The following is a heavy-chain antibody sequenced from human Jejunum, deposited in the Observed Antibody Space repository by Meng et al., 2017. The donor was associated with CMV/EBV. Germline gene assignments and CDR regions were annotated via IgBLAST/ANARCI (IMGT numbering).Heavy chain of an antibody. D-gene: IGHD4/OR15-4a*01. CDR3: ARLPYAGNYYLDY. J-gene: IGHJ4*02. CDR2: INSDGSTT. CDR1: GVTFSHYW. Sequence: AGSGVTFSHYWIHWVRQVPGKGLVWVSRINSDGSTTTYADSVKGRFTISRDNARNTLYLQLNSLRAEDTAVYYCARLPYAGNYYLDYWGQGTLVTVSS. V-gene: IGHV3-74*03.